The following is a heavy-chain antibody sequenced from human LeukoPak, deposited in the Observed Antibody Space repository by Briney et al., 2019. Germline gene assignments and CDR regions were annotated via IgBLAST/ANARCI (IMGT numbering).Heavy chain of an antibody. Sequence: GGSLRLSCAASGFTFSSYSMNWVRQAPGKGLEWVSSIRSSSSYIYYADSVKGRFTISRDNAKSSLYLQMNSLRAEDTAVYYCARASSSWSRYFDYWGQGTLVTVSS. V-gene: IGHV3-21*01. D-gene: IGHD6-13*01. CDR2: IRSSSSYI. CDR1: GFTFSSYS. CDR3: ARASSSWSRYFDY. J-gene: IGHJ4*02.